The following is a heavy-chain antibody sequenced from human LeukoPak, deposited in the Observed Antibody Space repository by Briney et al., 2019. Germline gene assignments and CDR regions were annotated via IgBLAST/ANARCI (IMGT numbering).Heavy chain of an antibody. CDR2: INHSGST. J-gene: IGHJ4*02. CDR3: ARVAGGGVLLLY. Sequence: PSETLSLTCAVYGGSFSGYYWSWIRQPPGKGLEWIGEINHSGSTNYNPSLKSRVTISVDTSKNQFSLKLSSVTAADTAVYYCARVAGGGVLLLYWGQGTLVTVSS. D-gene: IGHD3-16*01. V-gene: IGHV4-34*01. CDR1: GGSFSGYY.